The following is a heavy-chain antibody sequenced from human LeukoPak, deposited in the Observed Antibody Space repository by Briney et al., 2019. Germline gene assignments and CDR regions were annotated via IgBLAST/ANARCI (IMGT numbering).Heavy chain of an antibody. CDR1: GFTFGVYA. D-gene: IGHD6-19*01. J-gene: IGHJ4*02. V-gene: IGHV3-23*01. Sequence: PGGSLRLSCAASGFTFGVYAMTWVRQAPGRGLEWVSTISDNTYYSDSVKGRFTISRDDSKSTLFLQMSSLTVEDTAIYHCARSLGSGRHYFDYWGQGILVSAS. CDR3: ARSLGSGRHYFDY. CDR2: ISDNT.